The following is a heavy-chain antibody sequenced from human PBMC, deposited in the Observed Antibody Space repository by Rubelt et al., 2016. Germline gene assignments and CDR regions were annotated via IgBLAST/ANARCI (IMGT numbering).Heavy chain of an antibody. D-gene: IGHD6-13*01. CDR1: GGSFSGYY. CDR2: INHSGST. CDR3: ARGWGSRWYYFDY. J-gene: IGHJ4*02. Sequence: QVQLQQWGAGLLKPSETLSLTCAVYGGSFSGYYWSWIRQPPGKGLEWIEEINHSGSTNYNPSLKSRVTISVDTSKNQFSLKLNSVTAADTAVYFCARGWGSRWYYFDYWGQGILVTVSS. V-gene: IGHV4-34*01.